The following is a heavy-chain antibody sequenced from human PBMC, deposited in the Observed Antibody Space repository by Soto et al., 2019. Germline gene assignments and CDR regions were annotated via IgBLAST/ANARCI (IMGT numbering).Heavy chain of an antibody. CDR3: ARRTVTTYHYFDY. J-gene: IGHJ4*02. CDR2: INRASIYI. CDR1: GFTFSTYD. Sequence: GASVKVSCVASGFTFSTYDMNWVLQAPGKGLEWVSSINRASIYIYYADSVRGRFTISRDNAKNSLYLQMDSLRVEDTAVYYCARRTVTTYHYFDYWGQGTLVTVSS. D-gene: IGHD4-17*01. V-gene: IGHV3-21*01.